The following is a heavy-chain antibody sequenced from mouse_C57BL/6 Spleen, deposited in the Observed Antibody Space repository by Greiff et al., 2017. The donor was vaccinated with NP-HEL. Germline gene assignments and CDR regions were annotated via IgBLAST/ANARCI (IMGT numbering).Heavy chain of an antibody. CDR3: ARDPSTVVSYWYFDG. J-gene: IGHJ1*03. Sequence: DVQLVESGGGLVKPGGSLKLSCAASGFTFSSYAMSWVRQTPEKRLEWVATISDGGSYTYYPDNVKGRFTISRDNAKNNLYLQMSHLKSEDTAMYYCARDPSTVVSYWYFDGWGTGTTVTVSS. D-gene: IGHD1-1*01. V-gene: IGHV5-4*01. CDR1: GFTFSSYA. CDR2: ISDGGSYT.